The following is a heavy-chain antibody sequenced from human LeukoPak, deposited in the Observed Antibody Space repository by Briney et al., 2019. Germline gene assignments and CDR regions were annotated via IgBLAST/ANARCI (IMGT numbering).Heavy chain of an antibody. CDR1: GFTFSRHG. CDR3: AKGGHYLFDY. V-gene: IGHV3-30*18. J-gene: IGHJ4*02. CDR2: ISNEGNYK. Sequence: GRSLRLSCEGSGFTFSRHGMHWVRQAPGKGLEWVAVISNEGNYKYYGDSVKGRFAISRDNFKNTTYLQMNYLRPEDTAVYFCAKGGHYLFDYWGQGALVTVSS. D-gene: IGHD3-10*01.